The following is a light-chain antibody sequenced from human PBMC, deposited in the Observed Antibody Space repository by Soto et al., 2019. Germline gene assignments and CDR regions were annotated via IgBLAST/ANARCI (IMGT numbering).Light chain of an antibody. CDR2: AAS. J-gene: IGKJ1*01. CDR3: QQYKSWRT. Sequence: IVMTQSPATLSVSPGERATLSCRAGQSIDSKLAWYQQRPGQAPRLLIYAASTRATGIPARFSGSGSGTEFPLTISGLQSDDFGVYYCQQYKSWRTFGQGTNVEIK. V-gene: IGKV3-15*01. CDR1: QSIDSK.